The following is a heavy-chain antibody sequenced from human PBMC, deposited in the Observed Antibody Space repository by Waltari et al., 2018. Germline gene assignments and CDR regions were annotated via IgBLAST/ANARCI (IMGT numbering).Heavy chain of an antibody. D-gene: IGHD2-21*01. Sequence: QITLKESGPTLVKPTQTLTLTCTFSGFSLTRGVSVGWVRQPPGKALDWLAIIYWDDDRRYSPSLKDRLTITKDTSKNQVVLTMTNMDPVDTATYYCAHSSAYCDSSTCYVPHAWFDPWGQGIRVTVSP. V-gene: IGHV2-5*02. J-gene: IGHJ5*02. CDR2: IYWDDDR. CDR3: AHSSAYCDSSTCYVPHAWFDP. CDR1: GFSLTRGVS.